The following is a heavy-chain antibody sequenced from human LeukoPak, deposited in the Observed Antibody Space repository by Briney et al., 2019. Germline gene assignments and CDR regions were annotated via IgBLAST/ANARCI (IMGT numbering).Heavy chain of an antibody. J-gene: IGHJ6*02. D-gene: IGHD3-10*01. CDR1: GYTFTSYD. V-gene: IGHV1-8*01. Sequence: ASVKVSCKASGYTFTSYDINWVRQATGQGLEWMGWMNPNSGNTGYAQKFQGRVTMTRNTSISTAYMELSSLRSEDTAVYYCARDFMVRGVIRFGYYYGMDVWGQGTTVTVSS. CDR3: ARDFMVRGVIRFGYYYGMDV. CDR2: MNPNSGNT.